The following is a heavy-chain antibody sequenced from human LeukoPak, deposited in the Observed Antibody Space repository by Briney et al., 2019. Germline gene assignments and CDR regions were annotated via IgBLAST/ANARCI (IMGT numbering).Heavy chain of an antibody. D-gene: IGHD4-11*01. J-gene: IGHJ4*02. CDR3: ARDAQRGFDYSNSLKY. CDR2: ISGTSRDI. CDR1: GFNLSRYS. Sequence: GGSLGLSCAASGFNLSRYSMSWVRQAPGKGLEWVSSISGTSRDIYYTDSVKGRFTISRDDSEKQVYLQMNSLRPEDTAVYFCARDAQRGFDYSNSLKYWGQGTPVTVST. V-gene: IGHV3-21*01.